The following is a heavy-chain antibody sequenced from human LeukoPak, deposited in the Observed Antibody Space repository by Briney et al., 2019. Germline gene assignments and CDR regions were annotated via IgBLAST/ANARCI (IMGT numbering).Heavy chain of an antibody. Sequence: SETLSLTCTVSGYSIPSAYYWGWIRQPPGKGLEWIGSFFLKASTYYNPSLKSRVTISVDTSKNQFSLTLSSVAAADTAVYYCARVARCTSCFDVDYWGQGTLVTVSS. CDR2: FFLKAST. D-gene: IGHD2-2*01. V-gene: IGHV4-38-2*02. CDR1: GYSIPSAYY. CDR3: ARVARCTSCFDVDY. J-gene: IGHJ4*02.